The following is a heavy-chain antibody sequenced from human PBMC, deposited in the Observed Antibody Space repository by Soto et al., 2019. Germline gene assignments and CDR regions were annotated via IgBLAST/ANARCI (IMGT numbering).Heavy chain of an antibody. V-gene: IGHV6-1*01. Sequence: PSQTLSLTCVISGDSVSSNSAAWNWIRQSPSRGLEWLGRTYYRSKWYNDYAVSVKSRITINPDTSKNQFSLQLNSVTPEDTAVYYCARDPPPCWSSTSCYTWAWFDPWGQGTLVTVSS. CDR2: TYYRSKWYN. D-gene: IGHD2-2*02. CDR1: GDSVSSNSAA. CDR3: ARDPPPCWSSTSCYTWAWFDP. J-gene: IGHJ5*02.